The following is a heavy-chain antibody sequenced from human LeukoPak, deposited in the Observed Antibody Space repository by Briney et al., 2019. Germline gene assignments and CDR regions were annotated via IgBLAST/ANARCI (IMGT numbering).Heavy chain of an antibody. V-gene: IGHV4-34*01. CDR2: INHSGST. CDR3: ARGYSSGWYYWYFDL. J-gene: IGHJ2*01. CDR1: GGSFSGYY. Sequence: PSETLSLTCAVYGGSFSGYYWSWIRQPPGKGLEWIGEINHSGSTNYNPSLKSRVTISVDTSKNQFSLKLSSVTAADTAVYYCARGYSSGWYYWYFDLWGRGTLVTVSS. D-gene: IGHD6-19*01.